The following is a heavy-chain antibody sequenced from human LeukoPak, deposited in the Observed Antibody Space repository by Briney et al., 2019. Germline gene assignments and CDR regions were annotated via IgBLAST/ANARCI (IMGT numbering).Heavy chain of an antibody. CDR1: GFTFSSYA. J-gene: IGHJ4*02. Sequence: PGGSLRPSCAASGFTFSSYAMGWVRQAPGKGLEWVSAIIGGGGSTYYADSVKGRFTISRDNSKNTLYLQMNSLRAEDTAVYYCARAGDLDYWGQGTLVTVSS. CDR3: ARAGDLDY. D-gene: IGHD5-24*01. CDR2: IIGGGGST. V-gene: IGHV3-23*01.